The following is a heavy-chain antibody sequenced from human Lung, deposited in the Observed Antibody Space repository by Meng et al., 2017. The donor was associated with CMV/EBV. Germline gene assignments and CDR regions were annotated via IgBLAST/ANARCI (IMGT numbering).Heavy chain of an antibody. V-gene: IGHV1-69*05. Sequence: SVKVSCKASGGTFSSYSISWLRQDPGQGLEWMGGIIPIFGIANYAQKFQGRVTITTDDSTSTAYMEVSSLRSEDTAVYYCARERTGDCSSTSCYNYYYYYGMDVWGQGTTVTVSS. CDR1: GGTFSSYS. CDR3: ARERTGDCSSTSCYNYYYYYGMDV. J-gene: IGHJ6*02. CDR2: IIPIFGIA. D-gene: IGHD2-2*02.